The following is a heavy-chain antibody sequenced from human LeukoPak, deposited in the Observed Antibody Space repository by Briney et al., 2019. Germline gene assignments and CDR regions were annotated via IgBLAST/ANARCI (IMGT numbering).Heavy chain of an antibody. J-gene: IGHJ6*02. D-gene: IGHD2-2*01. V-gene: IGHV3-48*02. CDR1: GFTFSTYS. CDR2: ISSSSSTI. CDR3: ARVGCSGTTCYSGYYYYYYGMDV. Sequence: GGSLRLSCAASGFTFSTYSMNWVRQAPGRGLEWVSYISSSSSTIYYADSVKGRFTISRDNAKNSLYLQMNSLRDEDTAVYYCARVGCSGTTCYSGYYYYYYGMDVWGQGTTVTVSS.